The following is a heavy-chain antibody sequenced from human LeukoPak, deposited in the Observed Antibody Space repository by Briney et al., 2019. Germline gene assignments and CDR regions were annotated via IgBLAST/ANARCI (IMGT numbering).Heavy chain of an antibody. J-gene: IGHJ4*02. Sequence: PGGSLRLSCAASGFTFSSYWMSWVRQAPGKGLEWVANIKQDGSEKYYVDSVKGRFTISRDNAKNSLYLQMNSLRAEDTAVYYGARDMATVTTSPSDYWGQGTLVTVSS. CDR3: ARDMATVTTSPSDY. CDR1: GFTFSSYW. V-gene: IGHV3-7*01. CDR2: IKQDGSEK. D-gene: IGHD4-17*01.